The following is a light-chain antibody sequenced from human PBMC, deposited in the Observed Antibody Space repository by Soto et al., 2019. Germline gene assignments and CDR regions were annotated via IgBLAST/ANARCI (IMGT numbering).Light chain of an antibody. V-gene: IGKV3-20*01. CDR1: QSVSIKY. J-gene: IGKJ2*01. CDR2: GGS. Sequence: EIVLTQSPGTLPLSPGERATLSCRASQSVSIKYIAWYQQKPGQAPRLLIYGGSNRASGISDRFSGSGSGTDFTLTISRLEPEYIAVYYCHGQQYGVSSTYTFGQGTKLEIK. CDR3: HGQQYGVSSTYT.